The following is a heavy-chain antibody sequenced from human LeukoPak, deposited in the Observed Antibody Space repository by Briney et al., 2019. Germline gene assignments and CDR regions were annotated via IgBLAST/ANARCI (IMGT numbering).Heavy chain of an antibody. D-gene: IGHD2-2*02. J-gene: IGHJ4*02. Sequence: GGSLRLSCAASGFIFSNSAMNWVRQAPGKGLEWVSAISGSGGSTYYADSVKGRFTISRDNSKNTLYLQMNSLRAEDTAVYYCAKDEGVIVVVPAAIAVGDYWGQGTLVTVSS. CDR1: GFIFSNSA. CDR3: AKDEGVIVVVPAAIAVGDY. CDR2: ISGSGGST. V-gene: IGHV3-23*01.